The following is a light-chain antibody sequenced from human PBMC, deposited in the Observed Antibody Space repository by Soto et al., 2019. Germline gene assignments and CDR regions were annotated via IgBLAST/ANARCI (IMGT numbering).Light chain of an antibody. Sequence: DIQMTQSPSTLSASVGDRVTITCRPSQSISSWLAWYQQKPGKAPKLLIYDASSLESGVPSRFSGSGSGTEFTLTISSLQPDDFATYYCQQYNSYPWTFGQGTKV. V-gene: IGKV1-5*01. CDR3: QQYNSYPWT. CDR1: QSISSW. J-gene: IGKJ1*01. CDR2: DAS.